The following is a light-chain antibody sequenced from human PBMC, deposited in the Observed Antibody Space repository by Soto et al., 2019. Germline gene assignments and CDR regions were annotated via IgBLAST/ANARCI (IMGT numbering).Light chain of an antibody. Sequence: QSVLTQPASVSGSPGQSITISCTGTSSDVGGYNYVSWYQQHPGKAPKLMIYEVSNRPSGVSNRFSGSKSGNTASLTISGLQAEDEDDYYCSSYTSSSTLDRVFGGGTKLTVL. J-gene: IGLJ3*02. CDR2: EVS. CDR1: SSDVGGYNY. V-gene: IGLV2-14*01. CDR3: SSYTSSSTLDRV.